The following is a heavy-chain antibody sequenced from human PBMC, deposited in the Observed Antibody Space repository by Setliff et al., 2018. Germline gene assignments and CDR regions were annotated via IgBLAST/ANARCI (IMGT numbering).Heavy chain of an antibody. CDR2: ISDSGSST. V-gene: IGHV3-23*01. D-gene: IGHD2-15*01. CDR1: GFTFSSYA. J-gene: IGHJ4*02. CDR3: VADCSDASCRLSRLDF. Sequence: GGSLRLSCAASGFTFSSYAMTWVRQAPGKGLDWVSTISDSGSSTKYADSVKGRFTISRDNSKNTLYLQMNSLRADDTAVYYCVADCSDASCRLSRLDFWGQGTLVTVSS.